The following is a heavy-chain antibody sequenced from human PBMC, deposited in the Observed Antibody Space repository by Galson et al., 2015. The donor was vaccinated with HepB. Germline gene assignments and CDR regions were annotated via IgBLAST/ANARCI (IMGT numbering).Heavy chain of an antibody. V-gene: IGHV3-66*02. Sequence: SLRLSCAVSGLIVSRNYMSWVRQAPGKGLEWVSVIYSGGSTDYADSVKGRFTTSRDSSKNTLYLQMNSLRVEDTAEYYCARRYDYGYQDFDYWGQGTLVTVSS. CDR3: ARRYDYGYQDFDY. CDR2: IYSGGST. CDR1: GLIVSRNY. D-gene: IGHD5-18*01. J-gene: IGHJ4*02.